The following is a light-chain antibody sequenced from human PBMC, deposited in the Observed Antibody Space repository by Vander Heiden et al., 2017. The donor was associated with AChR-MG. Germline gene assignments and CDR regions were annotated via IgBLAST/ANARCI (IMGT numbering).Light chain of an antibody. Sequence: QSVLTQPPSASGTPGQRVTISCSGSSSNIGSNYVYWYQQLPGTAPKLLIYRNNQRPSGVPDRFSGSKSGTSASLAISGLRSEDEADYYCAAWDDSLSGRWVFGGGTKLTGL. CDR2: RNN. CDR1: SSNIGSNY. J-gene: IGLJ3*02. V-gene: IGLV1-47*01. CDR3: AAWDDSLSGRWV.